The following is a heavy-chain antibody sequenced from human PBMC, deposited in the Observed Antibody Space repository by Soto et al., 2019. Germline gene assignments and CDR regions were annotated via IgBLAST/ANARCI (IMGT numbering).Heavy chain of an antibody. CDR2: IIPIFVTA. CDR1: GGTFSSYA. CDR3: ATPGDGYDNSAKADY. Sequence: QVQLVQSGAEVKKPGSSVKVSCKASGGTFSSYAINWVRQAPGQGLEWMGGIIPIFVTANYAQKFQGRGTITADEATSTGYMELSSLRSEDTAVYYCATPGDGYDNSAKADYWGQGTLVTVSS. D-gene: IGHD5-12*01. J-gene: IGHJ4*02. V-gene: IGHV1-69*01.